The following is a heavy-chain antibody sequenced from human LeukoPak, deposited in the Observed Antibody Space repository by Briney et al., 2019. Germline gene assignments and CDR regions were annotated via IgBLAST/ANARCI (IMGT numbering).Heavy chain of an antibody. Sequence: GGSLRLSCAASGFTFNNYAMNWVRQAPGKGLEWVSSISGGGETTYYADSAKGRFTISRDNSQNTLYLQMNSLRAEDTAVYYCANSSLAWGQGTLVTVSS. CDR1: GFTFNNYA. D-gene: IGHD6-6*01. J-gene: IGHJ4*02. CDR2: ISGGGETT. V-gene: IGHV3-23*01. CDR3: ANSSLA.